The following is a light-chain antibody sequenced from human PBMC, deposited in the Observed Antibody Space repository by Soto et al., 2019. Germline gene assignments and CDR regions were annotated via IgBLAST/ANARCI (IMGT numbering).Light chain of an antibody. V-gene: IGLV1-44*01. CDR2: NTN. Sequence: QSVLTQPPSASGTPGRSVTISCSGSRSNIGSNTVTWYQQVPGTAPKLLMYNTNQRPSGVPDRFSASKSGTSASLTISRLQSEDEADYYCAAWDDSLSGCVIFGGGTKLTVL. CDR1: RSNIGSNT. J-gene: IGLJ2*01. CDR3: AAWDDSLSGCVI.